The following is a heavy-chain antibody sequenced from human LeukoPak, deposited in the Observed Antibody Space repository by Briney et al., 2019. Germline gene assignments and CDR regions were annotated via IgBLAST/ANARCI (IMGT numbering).Heavy chain of an antibody. CDR3: ARVSMGYSYGYWYYYYYMDV. CDR1: GFTFGDYY. V-gene: IGHV3-11*01. Sequence: GPMTLNCEASGFTFGDYYMSWIRQPPGKVLGWVSYISRSGSTIYYADSVKGRFTISRDNAKNSLYLQMNSLRAEDTAVYYCARVSMGYSYGYWYYYYYMDVWGKGTTVTVSS. J-gene: IGHJ6*03. D-gene: IGHD5-18*01. CDR2: ISRSGSTI.